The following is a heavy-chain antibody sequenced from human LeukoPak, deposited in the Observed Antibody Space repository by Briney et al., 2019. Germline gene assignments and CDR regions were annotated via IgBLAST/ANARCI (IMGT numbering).Heavy chain of an antibody. CDR3: ARDSPDYGDYGQPFDY. D-gene: IGHD4-17*01. CDR2: IYYSGST. V-gene: IGHV4-59*01. Sequence: SETLSLTCTVSGGSISSYYRSWIRQPPGKGLEWIGYIYYSGSTNYNPSLKSRVTISVDTSKNQFSLKLSSVTAADTAVYYCARDSPDYGDYGQPFDYWGQGTLVTVSS. J-gene: IGHJ4*02. CDR1: GGSISSYY.